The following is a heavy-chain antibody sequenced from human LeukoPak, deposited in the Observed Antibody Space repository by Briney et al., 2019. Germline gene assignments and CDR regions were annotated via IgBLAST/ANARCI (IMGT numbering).Heavy chain of an antibody. CDR2: ISAYNGNT. CDR3: ARMGYGDYGRGFDP. CDR1: RGTFSNYA. J-gene: IGHJ5*02. Sequence: GASVKVSCKASRGTFSNYAISWVRQAPGQGLEWMGWISAYNGNTNYAQKLQGRVTMTTDTSTSTAYMELRSLRSDDTAVYYCARMGYGDYGRGFDPWGQGTLVTVSS. D-gene: IGHD4-17*01. V-gene: IGHV1-18*01.